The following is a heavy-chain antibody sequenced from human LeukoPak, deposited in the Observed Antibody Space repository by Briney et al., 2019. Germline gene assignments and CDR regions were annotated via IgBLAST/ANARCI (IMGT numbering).Heavy chain of an antibody. CDR1: GDTFSNCG. J-gene: IGHJ4*02. V-gene: IGHV1-69*05. CDR3: ARGCSDDFWSGYSSYFDH. D-gene: IGHD3-3*01. Sequence: ASVKVSCKASGDTFSNCGISWVRQAPGQGLEWMGGIIPILRTPNYAQKFQGRVTITTDESTSTAYMELSSLRSEDTAIYYCARGCSDDFWSGYSSYFDHWGQGTLVTVSS. CDR2: IIPILRTP.